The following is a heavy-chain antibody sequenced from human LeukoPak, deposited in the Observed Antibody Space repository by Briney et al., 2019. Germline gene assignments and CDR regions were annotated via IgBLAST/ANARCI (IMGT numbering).Heavy chain of an antibody. J-gene: IGHJ6*02. Sequence: SETLSLTCTVSSDSVSSDSYFWSWIRQPPGRGLEWIGYIYYSRDTNYNPSLKSRVTISADTSKNQFSLKLSSVTAADTAVYYCARGPRLGYCSGGSCYYYYGMDVWGQGTTVTASS. D-gene: IGHD2-15*01. CDR3: ARGPRLGYCSGGSCYYYYGMDV. CDR2: IYYSRDT. CDR1: SDSVSSDSYF. V-gene: IGHV4-61*01.